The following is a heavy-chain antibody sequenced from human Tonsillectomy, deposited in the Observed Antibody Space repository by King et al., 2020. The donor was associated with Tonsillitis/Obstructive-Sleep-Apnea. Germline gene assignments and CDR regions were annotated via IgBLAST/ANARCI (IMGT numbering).Heavy chain of an antibody. D-gene: IGHD5-12*01. V-gene: IGHV2-70*11. CDR2: IDWDDDK. Sequence: VNLKESGPALVKPTQTLTLTCSFSGFSLSTSGMSVSWIRQPPGKALEWLARIDWDDDKYYSTSLKTRLTISKDTTKNQVVLTMTNMDPVDTATYYCARSPMATTYSYYYMDVWGKGTPVTVSS. CDR1: GFSLSTSGMS. J-gene: IGHJ6*03. CDR3: ARSPMATTYSYYYMDV.